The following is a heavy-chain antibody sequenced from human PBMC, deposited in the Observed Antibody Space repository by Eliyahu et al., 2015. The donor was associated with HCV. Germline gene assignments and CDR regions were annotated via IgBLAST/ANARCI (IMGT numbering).Heavy chain of an antibody. CDR2: IYTSGST. V-gene: IGHV4-61*02. D-gene: IGHD1-1*01. J-gene: IGHJ5*02. CDR3: ARQERGFDP. Sequence: QVQLQESGPGLVKPSQTLSLTCTVSGGSISSGSYYWSWIRQPAGKGLEWIGRIYTSGSTNYNPSLKSRVTISLDTSKNQFSLKLSSVTAADTAVYYCARQERGFDPWGQGTLVTVSS. CDR1: GGSISSGSYY.